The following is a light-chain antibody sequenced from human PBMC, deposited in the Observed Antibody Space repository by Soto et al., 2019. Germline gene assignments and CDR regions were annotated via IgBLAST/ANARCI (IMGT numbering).Light chain of an antibody. V-gene: IGKV1-5*03. CDR3: QHLVS. Sequence: DIQLTQSPSALSASVGDRVTVTCRASQSISSWLAWYQQKPGKAPKLLIHKASNLQIGVPSRFNGSGSGTEVTLTISSLQPDDFATYYCQHLVSFGQGTKLEIK. CDR1: QSISSW. CDR2: KAS. J-gene: IGKJ2*01.